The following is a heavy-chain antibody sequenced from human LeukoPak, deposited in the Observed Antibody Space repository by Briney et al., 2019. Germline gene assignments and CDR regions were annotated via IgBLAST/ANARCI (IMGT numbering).Heavy chain of an antibody. Sequence: ASVKVSFKASGYTFTSYGIIWVRQAPGQGLEWMGWISPYIANTNYAQKVQGRVSMTTDTSTSTAYMELRSLRSDDTAVYYCARAHGDIVVVPVALNWIDHWGQGSLVTVSS. CDR3: ARAHGDIVVVPVALNWIDH. V-gene: IGHV1-18*01. CDR1: GYTFTSYG. J-gene: IGHJ5*02. D-gene: IGHD2-2*01. CDR2: ISPYIANT.